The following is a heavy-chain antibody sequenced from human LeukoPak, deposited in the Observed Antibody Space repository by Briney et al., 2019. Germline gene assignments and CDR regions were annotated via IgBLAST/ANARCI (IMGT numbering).Heavy chain of an antibody. V-gene: IGHV1-46*01. D-gene: IGHD3-9*01. CDR3: ARGSAYYDILTGYYLGDY. Sequence: ASVKVSCKASGCTFTSYYMHWVRRAPGQGLEWMGIINPSGGSTSYAQKFQGRVTMTRDTSTSTVYMELSSLRSEDTAVYYCARGSAYYDILTGYYLGDYWGQGTLVTVSS. J-gene: IGHJ4*02. CDR2: INPSGGST. CDR1: GCTFTSYY.